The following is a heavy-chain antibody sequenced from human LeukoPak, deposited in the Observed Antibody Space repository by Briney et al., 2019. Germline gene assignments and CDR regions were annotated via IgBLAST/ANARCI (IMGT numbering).Heavy chain of an antibody. CDR1: GFTFSNSA. V-gene: IGHV3-23*01. CDR2: LSGSGITT. J-gene: IGHJ4*01. Sequence: QPGGSLRLSCAASGFTFSNSAMSWVRQAPGKGLEWVSTLSGSGITTYYADSVKDRFTISRDNSKNTLYLQMNSLRAEDTAVYYCAKGIYSSGWSYFDYWGHGTLVTVSS. CDR3: AKGIYSSGWSYFDY. D-gene: IGHD6-19*01.